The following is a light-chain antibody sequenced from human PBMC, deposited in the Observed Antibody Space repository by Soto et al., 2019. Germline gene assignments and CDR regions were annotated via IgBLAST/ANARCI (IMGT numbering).Light chain of an antibody. J-gene: IGKJ1*01. Sequence: VVMTQSPLARPATPFQPASLSCTSSQVLVHTDGNTYLSWFQQRPGQSPGRLIYKVSDWDSGVPDRFSGSGSGTYFTLNISRVEAEDVGVYYCMKATHWPWTFGQGTTVDIK. V-gene: IGKV2-30*02. CDR2: KVS. CDR1: QVLVHTDGNTY. CDR3: MKATHWPWT.